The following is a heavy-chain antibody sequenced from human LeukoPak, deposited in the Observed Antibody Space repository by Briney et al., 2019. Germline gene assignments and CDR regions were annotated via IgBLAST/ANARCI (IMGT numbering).Heavy chain of an antibody. V-gene: IGHV6-1*01. CDR1: GDSVSSNSAA. D-gene: IGHD6-13*01. CDR2: TYYRSKWYN. J-gene: IGHJ3*02. Sequence: SQTLSLTCAISGDSVSSNSAAWNWIRQSPSRGLEWLGRTYYRSKWYNDYAVSVKSRITINPDTSKNQFSLQLNSVTPEDTAVYYCARDRLEYSSSWYESDAFNIWGQGTMVTVSS. CDR3: ARDRLEYSSSWYESDAFNI.